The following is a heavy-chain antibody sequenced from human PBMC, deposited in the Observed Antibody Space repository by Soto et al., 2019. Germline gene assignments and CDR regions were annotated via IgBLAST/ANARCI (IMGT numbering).Heavy chain of an antibody. V-gene: IGHV4-4*07. D-gene: IGHD3-22*01. Sequence: SETLSLTCTVSGGSISSFYWSWIRQPAGKGLEWIGRIYSGGRNNYNPSLKSRVTISADKSISTAYLQWSSLKASDTAMYYCASNYYDRVRVDYWGQGTLVTVSS. CDR3: ASNYYDRVRVDY. J-gene: IGHJ4*02. CDR2: IYSGGRN. CDR1: GGSISSFY.